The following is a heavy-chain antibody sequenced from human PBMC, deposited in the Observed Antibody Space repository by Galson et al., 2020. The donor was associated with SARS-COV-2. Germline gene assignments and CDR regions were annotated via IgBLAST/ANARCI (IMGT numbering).Heavy chain of an antibody. CDR3: AKLPGDSDY. CDR2: IYNIGSS. Sequence: ETSETLSLTCTVSGDSISSDYCSWIRQPPGKGLEWIGYIYNIGSSNYNPSLKGRVTISADTSKNQFSLKLASVTAADTAVYYCAKLPGDSDYWGQGTLVTVSS. CDR1: GDSISSDY. J-gene: IGHJ4*02. V-gene: IGHV4-4*09.